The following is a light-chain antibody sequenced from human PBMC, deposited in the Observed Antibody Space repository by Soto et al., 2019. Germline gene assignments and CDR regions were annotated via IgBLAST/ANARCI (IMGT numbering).Light chain of an antibody. CDR3: QQYNIWPYT. J-gene: IGKJ2*01. Sequence: EIVMTQSPATLSVSPGERATLSCRASQSVSSNLAWYQQKPCQAPRLLIYGASTRATGIPARFSGSGSGTEFTLTISRLQSEDFAVYFCQQYNIWPYTFGQGTKLEIK. CDR1: QSVSSN. CDR2: GAS. V-gene: IGKV3-15*01.